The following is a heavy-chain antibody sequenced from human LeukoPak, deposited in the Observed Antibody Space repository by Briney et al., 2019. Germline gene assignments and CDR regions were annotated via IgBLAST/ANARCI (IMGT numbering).Heavy chain of an antibody. J-gene: IGHJ4*02. Sequence: SETLSLTCTVSGGSISSYYWSWIRQPPGKGLEWIGEINHSGSTNYNPSLKSRVTISVDTSKNQFSLELSSVTAADTAVYYCARDFGIAAAGNPGVFDYWGQGTLVTVSS. CDR1: GGSISSYY. V-gene: IGHV4-34*01. CDR2: INHSGST. CDR3: ARDFGIAAAGNPGVFDY. D-gene: IGHD6-13*01.